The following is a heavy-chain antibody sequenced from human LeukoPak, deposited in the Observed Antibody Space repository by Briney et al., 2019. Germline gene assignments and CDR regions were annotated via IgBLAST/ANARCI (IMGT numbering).Heavy chain of an antibody. D-gene: IGHD6-19*01. CDR3: ARRGFFSSGWSSLGAFDI. V-gene: IGHV1-69*13. CDR1: GGTFSSYA. J-gene: IGHJ3*02. Sequence: GASVKVSCKASGGTFSSYAISWVRQAPGQGLEWMGGIIPIFGTANYAQKFQGRVTIAADESTSTAYMELSSLRSEDTAVYYCARRGFFSSGWSSLGAFDIWGQGTMVTVSS. CDR2: IIPIFGTA.